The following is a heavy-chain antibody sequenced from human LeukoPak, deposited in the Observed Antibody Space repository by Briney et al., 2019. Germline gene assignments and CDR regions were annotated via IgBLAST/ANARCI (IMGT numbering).Heavy chain of an antibody. CDR2: ISGIGGST. V-gene: IGHV3-23*01. CDR1: GFTFSSYA. CDR3: ARDGYGMDV. Sequence: LPGGSLRLSCAASGFTFSSYAMSWVRQAPGKGLEWVSAISGIGGSTYYAESVKGRFTISRDSSKNTLYLQMNSLRAEDTAVYYCARDGYGMDVWGQGTTVTVCS. J-gene: IGHJ6*02.